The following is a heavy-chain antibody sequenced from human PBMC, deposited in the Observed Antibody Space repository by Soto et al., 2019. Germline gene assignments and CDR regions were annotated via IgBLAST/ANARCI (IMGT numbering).Heavy chain of an antibody. J-gene: IGHJ1*01. V-gene: IGHV1-18*01. Sequence: QVQLVQSGAEVKKPGASVKVSCKTSGYIFTSYGVSWVRQAPGQGLECRGWVSAYNGNTNYAEKIPGRVTMTTDTYRTTAYMELRSLRYDDKAIYHCARVALAGTSPHQHGFDNWGQGTLVTVCS. D-gene: IGHD6-19*01. CDR2: VSAYNGNT. CDR3: ARVALAGTSPHQHGFDN. CDR1: GYIFTSYG.